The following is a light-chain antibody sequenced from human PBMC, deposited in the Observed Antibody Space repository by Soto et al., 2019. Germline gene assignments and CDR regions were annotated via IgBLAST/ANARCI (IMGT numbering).Light chain of an antibody. CDR2: EAS. J-gene: IGKJ3*01. V-gene: IGKV3-11*01. CDR1: QSVSSY. Sequence: EIVLTQSPATLSLSPGDRVTLSCRASQSVSSYLTWYQQKPGQAPRLLIYEASKRAPGIPARFSGSGSGTDFPLTISSLETEDFAVYFCQQYSRWPRETFGPGTKVDIK. CDR3: QQYSRWPRET.